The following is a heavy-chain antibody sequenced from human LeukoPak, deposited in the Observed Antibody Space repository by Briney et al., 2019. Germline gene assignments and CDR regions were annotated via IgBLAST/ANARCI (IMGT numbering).Heavy chain of an antibody. V-gene: IGHV3-74*01. CDR2: INNDGSST. CDR1: GFTFSSYW. J-gene: IGHJ3*02. Sequence: GGSLRLSCAASGFTFSSYWMRWVRQAPGKGLVWVSGINNDGSSTKYADSVKGRFTISRDNAKNTLYVQVNSLRVDDTAVYYCARGQGHGFDIWGQGTMVTVSS. CDR3: ARGQGHGFDI.